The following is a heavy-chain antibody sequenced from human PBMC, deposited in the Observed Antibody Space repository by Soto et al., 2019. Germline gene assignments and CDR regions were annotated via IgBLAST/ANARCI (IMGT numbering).Heavy chain of an antibody. D-gene: IGHD3-22*01. J-gene: IGHJ3*02. V-gene: IGHV3-30*18. CDR3: AKATGDKNYYDSRGYSPDAFDI. CDR1: GFTFSSYG. CDR2: VSYDGSHK. Sequence: QVQLVESGGGVVQPGRSLRLSCAASGFTFSSYGIHWVRQAPGKGLEWVAVVSYDGSHKFYADSVKGRFTISRDNSRNTLYLQMNSLSAEDTAVYYCAKATGDKNYYDSRGYSPDAFDIWGQGTMVTVSS.